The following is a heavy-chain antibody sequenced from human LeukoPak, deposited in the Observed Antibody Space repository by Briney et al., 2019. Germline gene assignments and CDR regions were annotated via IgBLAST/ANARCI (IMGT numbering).Heavy chain of an antibody. CDR2: ISGGGGTT. V-gene: IGHV3-23*01. CDR1: GFTFSTYA. Sequence: GGSLRLSCAASGFTFSTYAMSWVRQAPGKGLEWVSDISGGGGTTYYADSVKGRFTISRDNSKNMLYLQMNSLRAEDTAVYYCAKGVGSSIYDAFDMWGQGTMVTVAS. D-gene: IGHD2/OR15-2a*01. J-gene: IGHJ3*02. CDR3: AKGVGSSIYDAFDM.